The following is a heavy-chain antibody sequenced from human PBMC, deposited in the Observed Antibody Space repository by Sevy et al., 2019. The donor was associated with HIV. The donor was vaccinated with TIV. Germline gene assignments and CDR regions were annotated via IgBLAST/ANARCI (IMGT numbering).Heavy chain of an antibody. V-gene: IGHV3-23*01. D-gene: IGHD6-13*01. CDR2: LSGSGGTT. J-gene: IGHJ3*01. CDR3: ATGTTDSSISWVFDV. Sequence: GGSLRLSCAASGFTFFSHVMSWVRQAPGKGLEWVSGLSGSGGTTYYADSVKGRFSTSRDNSKNKLYLQMISLRIEDTAVYYCATGTTDSSISWVFDVWGQGTMVTVSS. CDR1: GFTFFSHV.